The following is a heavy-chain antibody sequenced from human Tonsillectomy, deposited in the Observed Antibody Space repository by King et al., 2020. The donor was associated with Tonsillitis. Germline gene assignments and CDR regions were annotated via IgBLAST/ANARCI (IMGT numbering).Heavy chain of an antibody. D-gene: IGHD4-17*01. Sequence: QLQESGPGLVKPSETLSLTCTVSGGSISSSSYYWGWIRQPPGKGLEGIGSIYYSGSTYYNPSLKSRVTISVDTSKNQFSLKLSSVTAADTAVYYCARLTVIYGMDVWGQGTTVTVSS. J-gene: IGHJ6*02. CDR2: IYYSGST. V-gene: IGHV4-39*01. CDR3: ARLTVIYGMDV. CDR1: GGSISSSSYY.